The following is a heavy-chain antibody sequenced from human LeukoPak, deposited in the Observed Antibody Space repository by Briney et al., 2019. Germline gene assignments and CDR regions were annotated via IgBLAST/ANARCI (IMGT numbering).Heavy chain of an antibody. D-gene: IGHD3-10*01. Sequence: GASVKVSYKASGYTFTSYDINWVRQATGQGLEWMGWMNPNSGNTGYAQKFQGRVTMTRNTSISTAYMELSSLRSEDTAVYYCARGVRIAQYGSGSLYYFDYWGQGTLVTVSS. CDR3: ARGVRIAQYGSGSLYYFDY. J-gene: IGHJ4*02. V-gene: IGHV1-8*01. CDR2: MNPNSGNT. CDR1: GYTFTSYD.